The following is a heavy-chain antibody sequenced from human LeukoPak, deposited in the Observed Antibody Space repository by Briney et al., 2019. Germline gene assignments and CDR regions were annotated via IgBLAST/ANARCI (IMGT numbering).Heavy chain of an antibody. V-gene: IGHV3-48*02. CDR3: ARDLSTSSGYYERDAFDI. Sequence: PGGSLRLSCAASGFTFSSYSMNWVRQAPGKGLEWVSYISSSSSTIYYADSVKGRFTISRDNAKNSLYLQMNSLRDEDTAVYYCARDLSTSSGYYERDAFDIWGQGTVVTVSS. CDR1: GFTFSSYS. CDR2: ISSSSSTI. D-gene: IGHD3-3*01. J-gene: IGHJ3*02.